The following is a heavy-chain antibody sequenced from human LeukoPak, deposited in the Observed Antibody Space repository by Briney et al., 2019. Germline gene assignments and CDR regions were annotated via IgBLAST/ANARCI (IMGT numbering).Heavy chain of an antibody. D-gene: IGHD6-6*01. CDR1: GGSISSYY. J-gene: IGHJ3*02. CDR3: AREREYSSPIGAFGI. Sequence: SETLSLTCTVSGGSISSYYWSWIRQPPGKGLEWIGYIYYSGSTNYNPSLKSRVTISVDTSKNQFSLKLSSVTAADTAVYYCAREREYSSPIGAFGIWGQGTMVTVSS. CDR2: IYYSGST. V-gene: IGHV4-59*01.